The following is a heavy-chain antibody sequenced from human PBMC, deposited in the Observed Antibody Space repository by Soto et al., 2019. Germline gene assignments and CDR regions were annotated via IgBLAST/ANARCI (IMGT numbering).Heavy chain of an antibody. J-gene: IGHJ4*02. Sequence: QITLKESGPTLVRPTQTLTLTCAFSGFSLSTSGVGVGWILQPPGKALEWLAVIYWDDSKHYSPSLRSRLTITKDTSKNQVVLTMTNMDPMDTGTYYCAHKGPEDWPLDYWGQGTLVTVSS. D-gene: IGHD3-9*01. CDR2: IYWDDSK. V-gene: IGHV2-5*02. CDR3: AHKGPEDWPLDY. CDR1: GFSLSTSGVG.